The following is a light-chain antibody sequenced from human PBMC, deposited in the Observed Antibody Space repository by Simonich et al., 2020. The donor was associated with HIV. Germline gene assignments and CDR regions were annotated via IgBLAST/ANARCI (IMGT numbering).Light chain of an antibody. V-gene: IGKV3-15*01. CDR3: QQYNNWPPT. CDR2: GAS. Sequence: EIVMTQSPATLSVSPGERATPSCRASQSVSSNLAWYQQKPCQVPRLLIYGASTRATGIPARFSGSGSGTEFTLTISSLQSEDFAVYYCQQYNNWPPTFGQGTKLEIK. J-gene: IGKJ2*01. CDR1: QSVSSN.